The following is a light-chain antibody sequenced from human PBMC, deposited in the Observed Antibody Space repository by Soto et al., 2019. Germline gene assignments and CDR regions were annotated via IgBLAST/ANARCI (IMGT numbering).Light chain of an antibody. CDR3: QQLNSYPGT. J-gene: IGKJ2*02. CDR2: AAS. V-gene: IGKV1-9*01. CDR1: QGISSY. Sequence: DIPLTQSPSFLSASVGDRVTITCRASQGISSYLAWYQQKPGKAPKLLIYAASTLQSGVPSRFSGSGSGTEFTLTISSLQPEDFATYYCQQLNSYPGTFGQGTKLEIK.